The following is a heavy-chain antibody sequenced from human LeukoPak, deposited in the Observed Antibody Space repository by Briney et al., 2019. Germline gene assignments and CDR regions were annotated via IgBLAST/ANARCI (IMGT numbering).Heavy chain of an antibody. J-gene: IGHJ4*02. CDR3: ARDRGYSGYDLADYYFDY. CDR2: IYTSGST. Sequence: SETLSLTCTVSGGSTSSYYWSWIRQPAGKGLEWIGRIYTSGSTNYNPSLKSRVTMSVDTSKNQFSLKLSSVTAADTAVYYCARDRGYSGYDLADYYFDYWGQGTLVTVSS. V-gene: IGHV4-4*07. D-gene: IGHD5-12*01. CDR1: GGSTSSYY.